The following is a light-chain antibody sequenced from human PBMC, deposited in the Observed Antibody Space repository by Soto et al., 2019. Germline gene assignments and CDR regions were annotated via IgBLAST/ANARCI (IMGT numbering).Light chain of an antibody. Sequence: QSALTQPPSASGFPGQSVTISCTGTSSDVGYYDYVSWYQQHPGKAPKLVIYEVTKRPSGVPDRVSASKSGNTASLTVSGLRAEDEADYYCSSYAGSNNFVLGSGTKLT. CDR1: SSDVGYYDY. CDR2: EVT. V-gene: IGLV2-8*01. J-gene: IGLJ1*01. CDR3: SSYAGSNNFV.